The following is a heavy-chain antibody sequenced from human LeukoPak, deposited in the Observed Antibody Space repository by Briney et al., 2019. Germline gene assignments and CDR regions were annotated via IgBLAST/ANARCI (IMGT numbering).Heavy chain of an antibody. CDR1: GGSLSSGDYY. V-gene: IGHV4-30-4*01. Sequence: PSQTLSLTCTVSGGSLSSGDYYWRWIRQPPGKGLEWIGYIYYSGSTYYNPSLKSRVTISVDTSKNQFSLKLSSVTAADTAVYYCARELEYCSSTSCHKAFDIWGQGTMVTVSS. CDR2: IYYSGST. J-gene: IGHJ3*02. D-gene: IGHD2-2*01. CDR3: ARELEYCSSTSCHKAFDI.